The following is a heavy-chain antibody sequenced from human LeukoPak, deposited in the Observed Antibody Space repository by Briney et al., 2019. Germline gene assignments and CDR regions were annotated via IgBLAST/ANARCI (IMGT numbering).Heavy chain of an antibody. CDR1: GFTFSSYS. Sequence: GGSLRLSCAASGFTFSSYSMNWVRRAPGKGLEWVSSISSSSSYIYYADSVKGRFTISRDNAKNSLYLQMNSLRAEDTAVYYCARGLVLRYFDWFYTPDYWGQGTLVTVSS. CDR3: ARGLVLRYFDWFYTPDY. V-gene: IGHV3-21*01. J-gene: IGHJ4*02. D-gene: IGHD3-9*01. CDR2: ISSSSSYI.